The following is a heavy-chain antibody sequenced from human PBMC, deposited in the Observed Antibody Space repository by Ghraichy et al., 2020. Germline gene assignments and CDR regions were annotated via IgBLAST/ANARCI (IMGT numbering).Heavy chain of an antibody. J-gene: IGHJ4*02. CDR2: ISYVGSNK. V-gene: IGHV3-30*18. CDR3: AKDRGPAIYSGYDLWY. Sequence: GSLRLSCAASGFTFSSYGMHWVRQAPGKGLEWVAVISYVGSNKYYADSVKGRFTISRDNSKNTLYLQMNSLRAEDTAVYYCAKDRGPAIYSGYDLWYWGQGTLVTVSS. CDR1: GFTFSSYG. D-gene: IGHD5-12*01.